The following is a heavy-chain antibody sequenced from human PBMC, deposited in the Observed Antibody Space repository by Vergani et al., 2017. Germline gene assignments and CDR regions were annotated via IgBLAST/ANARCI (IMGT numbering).Heavy chain of an antibody. CDR2: ISGSGGNT. CDR3: AREYSSTSGRAFDF. D-gene: IGHD2-2*01. Sequence: EVQLLESGGGLVQPGGSLRLSCAASGFTFSSYAMSWVRQVPGKGLEWVSGISGSGGNTYYANSVKGRFTISRDNSKNTLYLQMNSLRADDTAVYYCAREYSSTSGRAFDFWGQGTKVTVSS. CDR1: GFTFSSYA. J-gene: IGHJ3*01. V-gene: IGHV3-23*01.